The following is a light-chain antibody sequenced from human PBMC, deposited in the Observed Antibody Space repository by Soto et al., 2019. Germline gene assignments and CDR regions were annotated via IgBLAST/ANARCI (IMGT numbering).Light chain of an antibody. CDR2: RAS. Sequence: DILMTQSPSTLSASVGDRVTITCRASESISRWLAWYQQKPGQAPKLLIHRASTLATTVPSRISGSGSGTDFTLNISTLQHDDFATPYWKHYKSYSPYTFGQGTKVDSK. V-gene: IGKV1-5*03. J-gene: IGKJ2*01. CDR3: KHYKSYSPYT. CDR1: ESISRW.